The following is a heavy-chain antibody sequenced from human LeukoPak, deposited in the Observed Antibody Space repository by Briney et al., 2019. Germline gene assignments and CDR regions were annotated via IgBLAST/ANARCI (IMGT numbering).Heavy chain of an antibody. J-gene: IGHJ4*02. CDR2: IYYSGST. Sequence: SETLSLTRTVSGGSISSYYWSWIRQPPGKGLEWIGYIYYSGSTNYNPSLKSRVTISVDTSKNQFSLKLSSVTAADTAVYYCARESPDGYLDYWGQGTLVTVSS. CDR3: ARESPDGYLDY. V-gene: IGHV4-59*01. CDR1: GGSISSYY. D-gene: IGHD3-22*01.